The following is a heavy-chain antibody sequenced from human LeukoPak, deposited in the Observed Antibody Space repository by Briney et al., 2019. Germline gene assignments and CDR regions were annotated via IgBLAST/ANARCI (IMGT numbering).Heavy chain of an antibody. D-gene: IGHD3-3*01. V-gene: IGHV3-11*04. CDR3: ARAVRFLEWFDRFDP. CDR1: GFTFSDYY. Sequence: GGSLRLSCAASGFTFSDYYMSWIRQAPGKGLEWVSYISSSGSTIYYADSVKGRFTISRDNAKNSLYLQMNSLRAEDTAVYYCARAVRFLEWFDRFDPWGQGTLVTVSS. CDR2: ISSSGSTI. J-gene: IGHJ5*02.